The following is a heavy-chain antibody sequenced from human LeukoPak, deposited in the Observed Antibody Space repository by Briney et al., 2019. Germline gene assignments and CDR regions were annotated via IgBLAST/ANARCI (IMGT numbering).Heavy chain of an antibody. Sequence: SGPTLVNPTQTLTLTCTFSGFSLSTSGVGVGWIRQPPGKALEWLALIYWDGDKRYSPSLKSRLTITKDTSKNQVVLTMTNMDPVDTATYYCAHPGNLGELSSAYYFDYWGQGTLVTVSS. D-gene: IGHD3-16*02. CDR3: AHPGNLGELSSAYYFDY. J-gene: IGHJ4*02. V-gene: IGHV2-5*02. CDR2: IYWDGDK. CDR1: GFSLSTSGVG.